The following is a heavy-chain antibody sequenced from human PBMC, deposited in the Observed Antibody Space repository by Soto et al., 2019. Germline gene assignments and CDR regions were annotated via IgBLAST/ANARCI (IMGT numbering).Heavy chain of an antibody. Sequence: QVQLVQSGAEVKKPGSSVKVSCKASGGTFSSYTISWVRQAPGQGLEWMGRIIPILGIANYAQKCQGRVTITADKSTSTAYMELSSLRSEDTAVYYCARDCSGGSCPSDYWGQGTLVTVSS. CDR1: GGTFSSYT. CDR3: ARDCSGGSCPSDY. D-gene: IGHD2-15*01. V-gene: IGHV1-69*08. J-gene: IGHJ4*02. CDR2: IIPILGIA.